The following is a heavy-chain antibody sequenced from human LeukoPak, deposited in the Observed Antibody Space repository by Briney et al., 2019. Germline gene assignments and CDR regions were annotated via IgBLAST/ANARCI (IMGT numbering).Heavy chain of an antibody. CDR2: ISGSGGST. CDR1: GFTFSSYG. J-gene: IGHJ4*02. D-gene: IGHD6-6*01. V-gene: IGHV3-23*01. CDR3: ARAGTAARLGMGFDS. Sequence: GGSLRLSCAASGFTFSSYGMSWVRQAPGKGLEWVSAISGSGGSTYYADSVKGRFTVSRDNAKNSLYLQMNSLRAEDTAIYYCARAGTAARLGMGFDSWGLGTLVTVSS.